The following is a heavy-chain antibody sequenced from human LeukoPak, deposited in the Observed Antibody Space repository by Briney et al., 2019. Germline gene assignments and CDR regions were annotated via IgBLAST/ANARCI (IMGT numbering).Heavy chain of an antibody. CDR2: INPNSGGT. Sequence: ASVKVSCKASGYTFTGYYMHWVRQAPGQGLEWMGWINPNSGGTNYAQEFQGRVTMTRDTSISTAYMELSRLRSDDTAVYYCARETQLVRGTDYYYYMDVWGKGTTVTVSS. J-gene: IGHJ6*03. CDR1: GYTFTGYY. CDR3: ARETQLVRGTDYYYYMDV. V-gene: IGHV1-2*02. D-gene: IGHD6-6*01.